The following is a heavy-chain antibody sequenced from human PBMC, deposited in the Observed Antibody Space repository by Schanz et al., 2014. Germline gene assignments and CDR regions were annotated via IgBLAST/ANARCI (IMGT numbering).Heavy chain of an antibody. V-gene: IGHV1-18*01. CDR2: ITAYNGDT. J-gene: IGHJ4*02. D-gene: IGHD6-6*01. CDR3: ARDQSPETNSSDVRYFDY. CDR1: GYTFTSHG. Sequence: QVQLVQSGAEVKKPGASVKVSCKASGYTFTSHGISWVRQAPGQGLEWMGWITAYNGDTNYALKLQGRVTMTTDTSTGTAYMELRSLRSDDTALYYCARDQSPETNSSDVRYFDYWGQGSLVTVSS.